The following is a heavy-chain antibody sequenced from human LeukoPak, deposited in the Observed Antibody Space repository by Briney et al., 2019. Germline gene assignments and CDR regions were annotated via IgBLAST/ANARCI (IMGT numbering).Heavy chain of an antibody. CDR3: ARDPVEWELLLDY. V-gene: IGHV3-7*01. Sequence: PGGSLRLSCAASGFTFSNYWMGWVRQAPGKRLEWVANMNIDRSEKYYADSVKGRFSISRDNARNSVYLQMASLRVEDTAVYYCARDPVEWELLLDYWGQGTLVTVSS. D-gene: IGHD1-26*01. CDR2: MNIDRSEK. J-gene: IGHJ4*02. CDR1: GFTFSNYW.